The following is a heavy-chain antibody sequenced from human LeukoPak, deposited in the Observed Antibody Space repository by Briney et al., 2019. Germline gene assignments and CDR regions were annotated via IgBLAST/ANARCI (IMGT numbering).Heavy chain of an antibody. D-gene: IGHD2-2*01. CDR3: ARVAPGYCSSTSCYDY. Sequence: SETLSLTCAVSGGSISSSYWSRIRQHPGKGLEWIGYIYYSGSTYYNPSLKSRVTISVDTSKNQFSLKLSSVTAADTAVYYCARVAPGYCSSTSCYDYWGQGTLVTVSS. J-gene: IGHJ4*02. CDR2: IYYSGST. CDR1: GGSISSSY. V-gene: IGHV4-59*06.